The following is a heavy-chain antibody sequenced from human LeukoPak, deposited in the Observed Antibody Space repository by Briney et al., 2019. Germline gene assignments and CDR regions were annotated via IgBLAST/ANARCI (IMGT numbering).Heavy chain of an antibody. D-gene: IGHD3-22*01. CDR2: IPYDGSNK. CDR3: ARGYYDSSGYYNY. CDR1: GFTFSSYA. Sequence: GGSLRLSCAASGFTFSSYAMHWVRQAPGKGLEWVALIPYDGSNKYYADSVKGRFTISRDNSKNTLYLQMNSLRAEDTAVYYCARGYYDSSGYYNYWGQGTLVTVSS. V-gene: IGHV3-30*04. J-gene: IGHJ4*02.